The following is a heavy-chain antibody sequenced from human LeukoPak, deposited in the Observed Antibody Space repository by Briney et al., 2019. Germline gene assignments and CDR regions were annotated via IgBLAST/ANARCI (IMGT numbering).Heavy chain of an antibody. D-gene: IGHD4-17*01. CDR2: ISYDGSNK. Sequence: GRSLRLSCAASGFTFSSYAMHWVRQAPGKGLEWVAVISYDGSNKYYADSVKGRFTISRDNSKNTLYLQMNSLRAEDTAVYYCARALYGDYENYFDYWGQGTLVTVPS. CDR3: ARALYGDYENYFDY. CDR1: GFTFSSYA. J-gene: IGHJ4*02. V-gene: IGHV3-30*04.